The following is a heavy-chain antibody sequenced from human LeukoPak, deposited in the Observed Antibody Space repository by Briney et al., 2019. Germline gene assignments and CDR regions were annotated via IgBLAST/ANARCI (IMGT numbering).Heavy chain of an antibody. V-gene: IGHV4-61*02. CDR2: IYTSGST. D-gene: IGHD6-19*01. CDR3: ARSRYSSGSVDY. CDR1: GASISSGSYY. Sequence: SQTLSLTCTVSGASISSGSYYWSWIPPPAGKGLEWIGRIYTSGSTNYNPSLKSRVTISVDTSKNQFSLKLSSVTAADTAVYYCARSRYSSGSVDYWGQGTLVTVSS. J-gene: IGHJ4*02.